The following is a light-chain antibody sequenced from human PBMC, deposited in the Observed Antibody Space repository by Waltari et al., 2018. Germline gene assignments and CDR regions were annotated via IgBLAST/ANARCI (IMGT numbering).Light chain of an antibody. J-gene: IGLJ3*02. CDR2: KDN. V-gene: IGLV3-25*03. CDR1: ELPRQY. Sequence: SYELTQPPSVSVSPGQTARITCSGDELPRQYVCWYQKKAGQAPLMVMYKDNERPSGIPDRFSGSGSGTTITLTISDVQAEDEADYYCQSADRSGSQWVFGGGTKPTVL. CDR3: QSADRSGSQWV.